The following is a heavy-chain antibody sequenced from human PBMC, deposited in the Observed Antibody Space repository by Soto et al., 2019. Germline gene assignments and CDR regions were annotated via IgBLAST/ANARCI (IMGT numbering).Heavy chain of an antibody. CDR2: IHGTRSII. Sequence: EVQLVESGGGLVQPGGSLKLSCAVSGFTFSSHAMNWVRQAPGKGLEWVAYIHGTRSIIYYADSVKGRFTISRDNAKNSLYLQMDSLRDEDTALYCCARHARNADSDYWGQGTLVTVTS. J-gene: IGHJ4*02. V-gene: IGHV3-48*02. D-gene: IGHD1-1*01. CDR3: ARHARNADSDY. CDR1: GFTFSSHA.